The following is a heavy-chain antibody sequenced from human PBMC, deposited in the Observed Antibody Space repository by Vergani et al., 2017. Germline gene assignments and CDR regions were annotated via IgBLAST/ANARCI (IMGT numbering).Heavy chain of an antibody. D-gene: IGHD4-17*01. V-gene: IGHV3-9*01. J-gene: IGHJ4*02. CDR2: ISWNSGSI. CDR3: AKDMHDYGDYGD. CDR1: GFTFSSYA. Sequence: EVQLVESGGGLVQPGGSLRLSCAASGFTFSSYAMSWVRQAPGKGLEWVSGISWNSGSIGYADSVKGRFTISRDNAKNSLYLQMNSLRAEDTALYYCAKDMHDYGDYGDWGQGTLVTVSS.